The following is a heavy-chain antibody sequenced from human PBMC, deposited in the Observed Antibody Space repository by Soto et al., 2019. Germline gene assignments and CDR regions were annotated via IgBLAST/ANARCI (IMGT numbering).Heavy chain of an antibody. CDR3: ARSVEGHFDY. V-gene: IGHV3-48*02. J-gene: IGHJ4*02. CDR1: GFTFSIYS. Sequence: EVQLVESGGGLVQPGGSLRLSCAASGFTFSIYSMNWVRQAPGKGLEWFSYITSDTLTIKYTDSVKGRLPISRDNAKNSLYLQMNSLRDEDTAVYFCARSVEGHFDYWGQGTVVTVSS. CDR2: ITSDTLTI. D-gene: IGHD6-19*01.